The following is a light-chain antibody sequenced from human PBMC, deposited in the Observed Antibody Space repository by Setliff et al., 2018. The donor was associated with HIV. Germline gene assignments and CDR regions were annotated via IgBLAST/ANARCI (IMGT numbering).Light chain of an antibody. CDR3: SSYTSSSTYV. CDR1: SSDVGYYNF. V-gene: IGLV2-14*01. CDR2: EVS. J-gene: IGLJ1*01. Sequence: QSALAQPASVSGSPGQSITISCTGASSDVGYYNFVSWYQHHPGKAPKLIISEVSNRPSGVSNRFSGSKSGYTASLTISGLQAEDEADYYCSSYTSSSTYVFGTGTKATVL.